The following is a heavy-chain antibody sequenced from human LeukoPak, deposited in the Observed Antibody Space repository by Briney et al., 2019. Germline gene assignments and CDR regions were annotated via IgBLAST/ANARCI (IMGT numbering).Heavy chain of an antibody. V-gene: IGHV4-59*01. CDR3: ARWEASRVAFDI. CDR1: GGSISTYY. Sequence: PSXTLSLTCTVSGGSISTYYWSWIRQPPGRGREWIGYIYYSGITDYSPSLKSGVTISIDKSKKQFSLKRRYVAAADTAVYYCARWEASRVAFDIWGQGTLVTVSS. CDR2: IYYSGIT. J-gene: IGHJ3*02. D-gene: IGHD1-26*01.